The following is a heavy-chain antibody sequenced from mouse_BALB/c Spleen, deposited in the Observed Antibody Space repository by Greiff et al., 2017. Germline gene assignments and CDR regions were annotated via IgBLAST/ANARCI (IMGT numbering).Heavy chain of an antibody. D-gene: IGHD1-1*01. Sequence: VQLQQSGAELAKPGASVKMSCKASGYTFTSYWMHWVKQRPGQGLEWIGYINPSTGYTEYNQKFKDKATLTADKSSSTAYMQLSSLTSEDSAVYYCARGDYGISMDYGGQGTSVTVSS. CDR1: GYTFTSYW. V-gene: IGHV1-7*01. J-gene: IGHJ4*01. CDR3: ARGDYGISMDY. CDR2: INPSTGYT.